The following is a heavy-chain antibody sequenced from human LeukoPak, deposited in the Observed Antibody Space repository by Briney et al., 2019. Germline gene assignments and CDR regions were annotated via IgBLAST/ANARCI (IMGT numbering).Heavy chain of an antibody. J-gene: IGHJ6*02. CDR1: GFTSGDYA. V-gene: IGHV3-49*03. CDR2: IRSKAYGGTT. CDR3: TRELYYYYGMDV. Sequence: PEPPLRPSSTAAGFTSGDYAISWLRPAAGKVQERGGFIRSKAYGGTTEYAASVKGRFTISRDDSKSIAYLQMNSLKTEDTALYYCTRELYYYYGMDVWGQGTTVTVSS.